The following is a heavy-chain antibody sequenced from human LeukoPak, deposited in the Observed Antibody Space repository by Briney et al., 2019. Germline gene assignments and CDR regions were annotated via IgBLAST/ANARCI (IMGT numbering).Heavy chain of an antibody. CDR2: IRYDGSNK. CDR1: GFTFSSYG. D-gene: IGHD5-18*01. Sequence: GGSLRLSCAASGFTFSSYGMHWVRQAPGKGLEWVAFIRYDGSNKYYADSVKGRFTISRDNSKNTLYLQMNSLRAEDTAVYYCAADTTPVDTAIAPWGQGTLVTVSS. J-gene: IGHJ5*02. V-gene: IGHV3-30*02. CDR3: AADTTPVDTAIAP.